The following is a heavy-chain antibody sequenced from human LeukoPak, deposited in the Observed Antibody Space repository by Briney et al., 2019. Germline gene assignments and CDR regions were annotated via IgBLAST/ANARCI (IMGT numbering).Heavy chain of an antibody. CDR3: ARSTQNQYSSGWYLYY. CDR1: GGSISSSTYC. CDR2: IYYSGST. Sequence: SETLSLTCTVSGGSISSSTYCWGWIRQPPGKGLEWIGSIYYSGSTYYNPSLKSRVTISVDTSKNQCSLKLSSVTAADTAVYYCARSTQNQYSSGWYLYYWGQGTLVTVSS. D-gene: IGHD6-19*01. V-gene: IGHV4-39*01. J-gene: IGHJ4*02.